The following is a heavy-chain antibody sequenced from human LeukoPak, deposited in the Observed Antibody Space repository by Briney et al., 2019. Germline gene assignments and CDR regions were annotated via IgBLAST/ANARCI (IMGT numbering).Heavy chain of an antibody. CDR3: AKDAPGANWGFTGFDY. V-gene: IGHV3-30*18. CDR2: ISYDGSNK. J-gene: IGHJ4*02. CDR1: GFTFSSYG. Sequence: GRSLRLSCAASGFTFSSYGMHWVRQAPGKGLEWVAVISYDGSNKYYADSVKGRFTISRDNSKNTLYLQMNSLRAEDTAVYYCAKDAPGANWGFTGFDYWGQGTLVTVSS. D-gene: IGHD7-27*01.